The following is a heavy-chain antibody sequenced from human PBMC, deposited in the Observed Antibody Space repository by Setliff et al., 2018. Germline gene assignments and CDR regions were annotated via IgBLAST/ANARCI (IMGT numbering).Heavy chain of an antibody. CDR3: ARDITRDGYNSGAFDI. CDR2: ISGSSGGI. CDR1: GFTFSSYT. V-gene: IGHV3-21*01. D-gene: IGHD5-12*01. Sequence: PGGSLRLSCAASGFTFSSYTMNWVRQAPGKGLEWATAISGSSGGIFYADSVKGRFTISRDNAKKSLYMEMNSLRAEDTAVYYCARDITRDGYNSGAFDIWGQGTMVTVSS. J-gene: IGHJ3*02.